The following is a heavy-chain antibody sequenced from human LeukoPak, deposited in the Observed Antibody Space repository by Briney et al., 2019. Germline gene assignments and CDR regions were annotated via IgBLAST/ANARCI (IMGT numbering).Heavy chain of an antibody. Sequence: KPSETLSLTCTVSGGSISSSSYYWGWIRQPPGKGLEWIGSIYYSGSTYYNPSPKSRVTISVDTSKNQFSLKLSSVTAADTAVYYCARRRYDFWSGYPVGWFDPWGQGTLVTVSS. CDR2: IYYSGST. V-gene: IGHV4-39*01. CDR3: ARRRYDFWSGYPVGWFDP. CDR1: GGSISSSSYY. J-gene: IGHJ5*02. D-gene: IGHD3-3*01.